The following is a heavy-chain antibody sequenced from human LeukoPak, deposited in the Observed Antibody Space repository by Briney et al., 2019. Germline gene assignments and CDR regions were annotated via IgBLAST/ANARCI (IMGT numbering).Heavy chain of an antibody. CDR1: GGSISSNY. Sequence: SETLSLTCTVSGGSISSNYWSWIRKPPGKGLKWIGYIYYSGSTNYNPSLKSRVTISVDTSKNQFSLKLSSVTAADTAVYYCARVRWELRAFDIWGQGTMVTVSS. CDR3: ARVRWELRAFDI. V-gene: IGHV4-59*01. D-gene: IGHD1-26*01. J-gene: IGHJ3*02. CDR2: IYYSGST.